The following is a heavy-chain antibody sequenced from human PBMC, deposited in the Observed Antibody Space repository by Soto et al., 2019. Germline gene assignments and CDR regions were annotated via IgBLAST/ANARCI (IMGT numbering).Heavy chain of an antibody. Sequence: SETLSLTCTVSGVSISSYYWSWLRQPPGKGLEWIGYIYYSGSTNYNPSLKSRVTISVDTSKNQFSLKLSSVTAADTAVYYCARATDFDYWGQGTLVTVSS. CDR2: IYYSGST. CDR1: GVSISSYY. CDR3: ARATDFDY. V-gene: IGHV4-59*01. D-gene: IGHD3-3*01. J-gene: IGHJ4*02.